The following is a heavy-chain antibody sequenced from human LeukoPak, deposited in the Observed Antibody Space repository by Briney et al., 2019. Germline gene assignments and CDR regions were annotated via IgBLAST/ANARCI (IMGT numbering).Heavy chain of an antibody. CDR2: IGGSGGST. V-gene: IGHV3-23*01. J-gene: IGHJ4*02. CDR3: AKDRRSTAMVMLLWDY. Sequence: PGGSLRLSCAASGFTFSSYAMSWVRQAPGKRLEGGSAIGGSGGSTYYAESVKGRFTISRDNSKNTLYLQMNSLRAEDTAVYYCAKDRRSTAMVMLLWDYWGQGTLVTVSS. CDR1: GFTFSSYA. D-gene: IGHD5-18*01.